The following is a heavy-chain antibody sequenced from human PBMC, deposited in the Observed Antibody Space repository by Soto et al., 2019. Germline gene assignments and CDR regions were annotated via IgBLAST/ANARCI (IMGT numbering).Heavy chain of an antibody. D-gene: IGHD6-19*01. J-gene: IGHJ4*02. CDR2: ISAYNGNT. Sequence: GASVKVSCKASCYTFSSYGISWGRQAPGQGLEWMGWISAYNGNTNYAQKLQGRVTMTTDTSTSTAYMELSSLRSEDTAVYYCARERSSGWYVDYWGQGTLVTVSS. CDR3: ARERSSGWYVDY. V-gene: IGHV1-18*01. CDR1: CYTFSSYG.